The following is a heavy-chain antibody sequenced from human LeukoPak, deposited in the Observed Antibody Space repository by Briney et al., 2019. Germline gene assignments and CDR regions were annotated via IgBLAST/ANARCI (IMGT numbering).Heavy chain of an antibody. J-gene: IGHJ5*02. CDR1: GYTFTGYY. V-gene: IGHV1-2*06. D-gene: IGHD3-22*01. CDR2: INPNSCGT. Sequence: ASVKVSFKASGYTFTGYYMHWVRQAPGQALQWMGRINPNSCGTDYAQTFQGRVTMTRDTSISTAYMELSRLRSDDTAVYYCARDMVYYDSSGYYPHPWGQGTLVTVSS. CDR3: ARDMVYYDSSGYYPHP.